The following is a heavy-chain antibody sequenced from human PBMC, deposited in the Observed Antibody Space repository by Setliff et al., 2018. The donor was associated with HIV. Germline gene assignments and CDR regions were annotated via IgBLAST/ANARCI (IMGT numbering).Heavy chain of an antibody. CDR1: GLIFSSYW. CDR2: IKEDGSEK. CDR3: VRDGPPRGAFDV. J-gene: IGHJ3*01. V-gene: IGHV3-7*03. D-gene: IGHD3-10*01. Sequence: GGSLRLSCAASGLIFSSYWMSWVRQAPGKGLEWVANIKEDGSEKYHVDSVKGRFTISRDNAKNSLYLQMNSLRAEDTAVYYCVRDGPPRGAFDVWGQGTLVTVSS.